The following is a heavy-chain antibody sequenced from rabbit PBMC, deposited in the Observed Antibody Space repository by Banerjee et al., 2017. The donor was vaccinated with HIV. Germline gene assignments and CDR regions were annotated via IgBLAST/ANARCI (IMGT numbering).Heavy chain of an antibody. Sequence: VRQAPGKGLEWIACMNTNSGESVVATWAKGRFTISKTSSTTVTLQVTRLTAADTAIYFCARGSATMTMVITGYYLGLWGPGTLVTVS. V-gene: IGHV1S40*01. D-gene: IGHD2-1*01. CDR3: ARGSATMTMVITGYYLGL. J-gene: IGHJ4*01. CDR2: MNTNSGES.